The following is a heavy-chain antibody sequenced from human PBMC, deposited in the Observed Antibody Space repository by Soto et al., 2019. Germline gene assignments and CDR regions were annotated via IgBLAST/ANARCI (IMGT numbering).Heavy chain of an antibody. V-gene: IGHV4-31*03. Sequence: QVQLQESGPGLVKPSQTLSLTCTVSGGSISIGVYYWNWIRQHPGKGLEWIGYTYHTGSTYYNPSLESRVTISVDPSKNQFSLKLSCVTAADTAVYYCARIGNPDASLYFDYWGQGTLVTVSS. CDR2: TYHTGST. D-gene: IGHD2-2*01. CDR1: GGSISIGVYY. J-gene: IGHJ4*02. CDR3: ARIGNPDASLYFDY.